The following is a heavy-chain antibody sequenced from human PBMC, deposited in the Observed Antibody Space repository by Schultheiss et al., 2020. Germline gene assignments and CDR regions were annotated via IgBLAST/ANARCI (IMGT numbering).Heavy chain of an antibody. V-gene: IGHV4-39*01. D-gene: IGHD3-22*01. CDR2: IYYSGST. J-gene: IGHJ5*02. CDR1: GGSISSSSYY. CDR3: ARSTYYYDRGWFDP. Sequence: SATLSLTCSVSGGSISSSSYYWGWIRQPPGKGLEWIGSIYYSGSTYYNPSLKSRVTISVDTSKNQFSLRLTSVTAADTAVYYCARSTYYYDRGWFDPWGQGTLVTVSS.